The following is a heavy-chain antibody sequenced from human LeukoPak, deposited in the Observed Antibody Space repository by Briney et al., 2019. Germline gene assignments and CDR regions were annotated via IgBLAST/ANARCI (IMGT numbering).Heavy chain of an antibody. CDR3: ARAYYSSSGRYYFDY. CDR2: ISSSGSTI. J-gene: IGHJ4*02. CDR1: GFTFSSYE. V-gene: IGHV3-48*03. Sequence: GGSLRLSCAASGFTFSSYEMNWVRQAPGKGLEWVSYISSSGSTIYYADSVKGRFTISRDNAKNSLYLQMNSLRAEDTAVYYCARAYYSSSGRYYFDYWGQGTLVTVSS. D-gene: IGHD6-6*01.